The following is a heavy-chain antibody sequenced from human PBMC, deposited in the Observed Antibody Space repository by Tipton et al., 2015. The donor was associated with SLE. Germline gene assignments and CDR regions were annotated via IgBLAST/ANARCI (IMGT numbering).Heavy chain of an antibody. CDR2: INWNGGST. V-gene: IGHV3-20*04. Sequence: SLRLSCAASGFSLDDYGMSWVRQAPGKGLVWVSGINWNGGSTGYADSVKGRFTISRDNAKNSLYLQMNSLRAEDTALYYCARDPSGYGGNSVDYWGQGTLVTVSS. D-gene: IGHD4-23*01. J-gene: IGHJ4*02. CDR3: ARDPSGYGGNSVDY. CDR1: GFSLDDYG.